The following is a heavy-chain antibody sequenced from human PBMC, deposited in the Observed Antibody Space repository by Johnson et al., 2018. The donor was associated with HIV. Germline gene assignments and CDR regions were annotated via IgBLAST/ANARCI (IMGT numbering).Heavy chain of an antibody. V-gene: IGHV3-20*04. Sequence: VQLVESGGGVVRPGGSLRLSCAASGFTFDDYGMSWVRQAPGKGLEWVSGMNWNGETTGYAESVKGRFTIPSDSAKNFLYLQMNSLRAEDTAVYFCATVWRNEGRHSFDTWGQGTVVTVSS. J-gene: IGHJ3*02. CDR2: MNWNGETT. CDR3: ATVWRNEGRHSFDT. CDR1: GFTFDDYG. D-gene: IGHD1-1*01.